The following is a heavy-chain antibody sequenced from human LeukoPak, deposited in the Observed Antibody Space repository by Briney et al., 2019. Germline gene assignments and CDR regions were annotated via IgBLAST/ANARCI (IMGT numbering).Heavy chain of an antibody. J-gene: IGHJ4*02. CDR3: ARVLAMIRGAPFDY. Sequence: ASVKVSCNASGYTFTSYGMNWVRQAPGQWLEWMGWINTNTGNPTYAQDFTGRFVFSLDTSVSTAYLQISSLKAEDTAVYYCARVLAMIRGAPFDYWGQGTLVTVSA. D-gene: IGHD3-10*01. CDR2: INTNTGNP. CDR1: GYTFTSYG. V-gene: IGHV7-4-1*02.